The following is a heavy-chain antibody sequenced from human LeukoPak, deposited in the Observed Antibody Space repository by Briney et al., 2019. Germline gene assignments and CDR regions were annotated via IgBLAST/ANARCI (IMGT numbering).Heavy chain of an antibody. CDR3: ARPPSGGYSWSFEF. D-gene: IGHD2-2*03. CDR1: GYSFPTYC. CDR2: IYPDESNI. V-gene: IGHV5-51*01. Sequence: GESLKISCKGSGYSFPTYCLAWVRQMPGKGLEWMGIIYPDESNIRYSPSFQGQVTISADKSISTAYLQWSSLKASDTAMYYCARPPSGGYSWSFEFWGQGNLVTVSS. J-gene: IGHJ4*02.